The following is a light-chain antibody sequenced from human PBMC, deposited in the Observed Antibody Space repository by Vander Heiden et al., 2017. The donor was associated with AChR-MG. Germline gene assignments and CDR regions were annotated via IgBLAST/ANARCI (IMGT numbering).Light chain of an antibody. CDR3: QQRSNWPSTT. J-gene: IGKJ5*01. CDR2: DAS. V-gene: IGKV3-11*01. Sequence: EIVLTQSPATLSLSPGERATLSCRASQSVSSYLAWYQQKPGQAPRLLSYDASNRATGIPARFSGSGSGTDFTLTISSLEPEDFAVYYCQQRSNWPSTTFRQETRLEI. CDR1: QSVSSY.